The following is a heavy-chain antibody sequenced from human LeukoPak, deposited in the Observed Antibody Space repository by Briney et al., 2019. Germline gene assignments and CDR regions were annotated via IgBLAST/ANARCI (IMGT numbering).Heavy chain of an antibody. D-gene: IGHD3-10*01. J-gene: IGHJ3*02. V-gene: IGHV1-69*05. CDR1: GGTLSSYA. Sequence: SVKVSCKASGGTLSSYAISWVRQAPGQGLEWMGRIIPIFGTANYAQKFQGRVTITTDESTSTAYMELSSLRSEDTAVYYCARDPIDMVRGVPRGAFDIWGQGTMVTVSS. CDR3: ARDPIDMVRGVPRGAFDI. CDR2: IIPIFGTA.